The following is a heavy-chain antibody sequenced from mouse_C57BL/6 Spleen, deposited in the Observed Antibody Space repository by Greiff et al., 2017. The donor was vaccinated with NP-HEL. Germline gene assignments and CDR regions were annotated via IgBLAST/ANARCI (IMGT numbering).Heavy chain of an antibody. CDR1: GYAFTNYL. Sequence: VQGVESGAELVRPGTSVKVSCKASGYAFTNYLIEWVKQRPGQGLEWIGVINPGSGGTNYNEKFKGKATLTADKSSSTAYMQLSSLTSEDSAVYFCARERHDFLENWGQGTLVTVSA. CDR3: ARERHDFLEN. V-gene: IGHV1-54*01. D-gene: IGHD2-4*01. CDR2: INPGSGGT. J-gene: IGHJ3*01.